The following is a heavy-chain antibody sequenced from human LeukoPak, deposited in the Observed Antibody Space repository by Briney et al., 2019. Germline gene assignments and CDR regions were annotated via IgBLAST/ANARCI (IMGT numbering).Heavy chain of an antibody. Sequence: PVGSLRLSCAASGFTFSSHSMNWVCQAPGKGLEWVSSITSSSSYIYYADSVKGRFTISRDNAKNSLYLQMNSLRAEDTAVYYCASALGGTISWGQGITVTASS. CDR2: ITSSSSYI. CDR3: ASALGGTIS. J-gene: IGHJ4*02. CDR1: GFTFSSHS. D-gene: IGHD1-26*01. V-gene: IGHV3-21*01.